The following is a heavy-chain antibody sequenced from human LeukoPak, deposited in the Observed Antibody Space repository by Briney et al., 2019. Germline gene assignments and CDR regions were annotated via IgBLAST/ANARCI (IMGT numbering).Heavy chain of an antibody. J-gene: IGHJ4*02. D-gene: IGHD3-3*01. Sequence: GGSLRLSCAASGFTVSSNYMNWVRQAPGKGLEWVSVIYSGGSIYHADSVKGRFTISRDNSKNTLYLQMDSLRAEDTAVYYCARDFLGGGLSDYWGQGTLVTVSS. CDR3: ARDFLGGGLSDY. V-gene: IGHV3-53*01. CDR1: GFTVSSNY. CDR2: IYSGGSI.